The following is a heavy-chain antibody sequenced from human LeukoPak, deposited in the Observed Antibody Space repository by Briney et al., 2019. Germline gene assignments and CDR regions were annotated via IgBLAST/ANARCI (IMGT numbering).Heavy chain of an antibody. V-gene: IGHV3-23*01. Sequence: GGSLRLSCVASGFTFSTYAMSWVRQAPGKGLQWVSSISASGGGTYYADSVKGRFTFSRDNPKNTLYLQMNSLRAEDTAVYYCAKMTPWYYFDYWGQGTLVTVSS. CDR3: AKMTPWYYFDY. CDR2: ISASGGGT. CDR1: GFTFSTYA. J-gene: IGHJ4*02.